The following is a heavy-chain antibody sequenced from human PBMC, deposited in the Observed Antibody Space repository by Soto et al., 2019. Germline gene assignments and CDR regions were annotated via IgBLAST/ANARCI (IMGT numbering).Heavy chain of an antibody. CDR2: INSDGSST. CDR1: GFTFSSYW. Sequence: PGGSLRLSCAASGFTFSSYWMHWVRQAPGKGLVWVSRINSDGSSTSYADSVKGRFTISRDNAKNTLYLQMNSLRAEDTAVYYCARVPTYYYDSSGYYPGFDYWGQGTLVTLSS. J-gene: IGHJ4*02. CDR3: ARVPTYYYDSSGYYPGFDY. D-gene: IGHD3-22*01. V-gene: IGHV3-74*01.